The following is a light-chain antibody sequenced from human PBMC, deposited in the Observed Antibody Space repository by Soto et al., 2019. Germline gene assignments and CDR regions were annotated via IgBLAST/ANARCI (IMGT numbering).Light chain of an antibody. V-gene: IGKV3-11*01. CDR3: QQRSNWPWT. CDR2: DAS. J-gene: IGKJ1*01. Sequence: EIVLTQSPGALSLSQGDRATLSCWASESIGDYLAWYHQRPGQAPRLLIYDASDRATGIPARFSGSGSGTDFTLTISSLEPEEFAVYYCQQRSNWPWTVGQGTKVDIK. CDR1: ESIGDY.